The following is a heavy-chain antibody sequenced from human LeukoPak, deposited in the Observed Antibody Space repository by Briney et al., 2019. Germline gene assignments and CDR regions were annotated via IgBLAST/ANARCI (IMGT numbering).Heavy chain of an antibody. D-gene: IGHD3-10*01. CDR1: GFTFSSYA. Sequence: PGGSLRLSCAASGFTFSSYAMSWVRQAPGKGLEWVSHISGSGGSTYSADSVKGRFTISRDNSKNTLYLQMNSLRAEDTAIYYCAKVRTFFDSGIDFWGQGTLVTVSS. CDR3: AKVRTFFDSGIDF. V-gene: IGHV3-23*01. J-gene: IGHJ4*02. CDR2: ISGSGGST.